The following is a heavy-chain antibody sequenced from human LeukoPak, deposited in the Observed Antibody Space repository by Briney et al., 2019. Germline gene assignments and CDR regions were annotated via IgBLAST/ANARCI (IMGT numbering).Heavy chain of an antibody. CDR3: AREGEYYSESGNLVDASDV. Sequence: AASVKVSCKASGGTFTHYVISWVRQAPGQGLEWMGGIAPISGTPMYAQRFQGRVTITADTSTYTAYLGMSSLTSEDTAVYYCAREGEYYSESGNLVDASDVWGQGTMVTVSA. J-gene: IGHJ3*01. V-gene: IGHV1-69*06. CDR2: IAPISGTP. CDR1: GGTFTHYV. D-gene: IGHD3-10*01.